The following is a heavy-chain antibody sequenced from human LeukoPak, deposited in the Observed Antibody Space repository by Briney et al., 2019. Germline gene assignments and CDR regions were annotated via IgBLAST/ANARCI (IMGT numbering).Heavy chain of an antibody. V-gene: IGHV4-59*12. CDR3: ARAVQLERPPPLIGYYYMDV. Sequence: SETLSLTCTVSGGAISSYYWSWIRQPPGKGLEWIGYIYYSGSTNYNPSLKSRVTISEDTSKNQFSLKLSSVTAADTAVYYCARAVQLERPPPLIGYYYMDVWGKGTTVTVSS. J-gene: IGHJ6*03. CDR2: IYYSGST. CDR1: GGAISSYY. D-gene: IGHD1-1*01.